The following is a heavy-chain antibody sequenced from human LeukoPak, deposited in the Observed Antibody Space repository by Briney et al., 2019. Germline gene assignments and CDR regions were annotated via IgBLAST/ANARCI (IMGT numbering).Heavy chain of an antibody. J-gene: IGHJ4*02. CDR3: AKGTIQWCNAYNCYPFDY. CDR2: ITNSGDAT. V-gene: IGHV3-23*01. Sequence: PGGSLRLSCAASGFPFSTYAMAWVRQAPGKGLEWVSVITNSGDATHVADSVEGRFTMSRDNSKNTLYLHMSSLRVEDTAVYYCAKGTIQWCNAYNCYPFDYWGQGTLVTASS. CDR1: GFPFSTYA. D-gene: IGHD2-8*01.